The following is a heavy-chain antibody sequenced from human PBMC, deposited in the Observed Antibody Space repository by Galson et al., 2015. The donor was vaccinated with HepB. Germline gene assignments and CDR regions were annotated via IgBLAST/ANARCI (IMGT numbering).Heavy chain of an antibody. J-gene: IGHJ4*02. V-gene: IGHV1-69*01. CDR3: ARVIYGGESAYYFDY. D-gene: IGHD4-23*01. CDR1: GGTFSSYA. Sequence: SCKASGGTFSSYAISWVRQAPGQGLEWMGGIIPIFGTANYAQKFQGRVTITADESTSTAYMELSSLRSEDTAVYYCARVIYGGESAYYFDYWGQGTLVTVSS. CDR2: IIPIFGTA.